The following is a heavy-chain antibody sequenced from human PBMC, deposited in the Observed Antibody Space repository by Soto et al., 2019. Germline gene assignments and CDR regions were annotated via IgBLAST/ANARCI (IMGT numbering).Heavy chain of an antibody. Sequence: PGESLKISCAASGFTFTNAYMNWVRQAPGKGLEWVGRIKSKSDGGKTDYAAPVKGRFTISRDDSNNTLYLQMNSLKTEDTAVYYCTTDSPPQPDYWGQETLVTVSS. CDR2: IKSKSDGGKT. J-gene: IGHJ4*02. CDR3: TTDSPPQPDY. V-gene: IGHV3-15*07. CDR1: GFTFTNAY.